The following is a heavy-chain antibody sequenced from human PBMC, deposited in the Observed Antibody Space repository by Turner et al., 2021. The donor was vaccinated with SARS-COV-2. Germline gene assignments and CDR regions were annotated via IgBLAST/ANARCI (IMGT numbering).Heavy chain of an antibody. Sequence: EVQLVQSGAEVKKPGASLKISCKGSRYSFTSYSIGWVRQIPGKGLEWMGIIYPGDSDTRYSPSFQGKVTISADKSTSTAYLQWSSLKASDTAMYYCARPSITTFGPILDVWGQGTTVTVSS. CDR1: RYSFTSYS. J-gene: IGHJ6*02. D-gene: IGHD3-9*01. CDR3: ARPSITTFGPILDV. V-gene: IGHV5-51*01. CDR2: IYPGDSDT.